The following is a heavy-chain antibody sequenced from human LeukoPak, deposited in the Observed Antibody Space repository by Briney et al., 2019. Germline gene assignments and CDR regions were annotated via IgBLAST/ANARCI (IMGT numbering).Heavy chain of an antibody. J-gene: IGHJ6*02. CDR3: ATVPVVTYYYYAMDV. Sequence: RASVKVSCKVSGYTLTQLSMHWVRQAPGKGLEWMGGFDPEKGETIYAQKFRARVTMTEDTSTDTAYMELTSLRSEDTAVYYCATVPVVTYYYYAMDVWGQGTTVTVS. CDR2: FDPEKGET. D-gene: IGHD3-22*01. V-gene: IGHV1-24*01. CDR1: GYTLTQLS.